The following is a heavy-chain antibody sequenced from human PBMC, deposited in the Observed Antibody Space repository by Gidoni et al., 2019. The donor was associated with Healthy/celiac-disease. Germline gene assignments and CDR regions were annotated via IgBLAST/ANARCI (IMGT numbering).Heavy chain of an antibody. CDR3: AKDRSRDGYNRNLSFDY. J-gene: IGHJ4*02. CDR2: ISGSGGST. CDR1: GFTFSSYA. D-gene: IGHD5-12*01. V-gene: IGHV3-23*01. Sequence: EVQLLESGGGLVQPGGSLRLSCAASGFTFSSYAMRWVRQAPGKGLEWVSAISGSGGSTYYADYVKGRFTIARDNSKNTLYLQMNSLRAEDTAVYYCAKDRSRDGYNRNLSFDYWGQGTLVTVSS.